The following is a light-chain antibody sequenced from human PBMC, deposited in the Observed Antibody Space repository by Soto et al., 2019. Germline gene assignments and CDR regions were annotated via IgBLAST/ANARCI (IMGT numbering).Light chain of an antibody. CDR1: QDIGNN. J-gene: IGKJ4*01. V-gene: IGKV1-33*01. CDR3: QHYDNLPALT. Sequence: DIQMTQSPSSLSASVGDRVTITCQASQDIGNNLNWYQQKPGKAPKLLIYDASNLETKVPSRFSGSGSGTDFSFTISSLQPEDITTYYCQHYDNLPALTFGGGTRVEIK. CDR2: DAS.